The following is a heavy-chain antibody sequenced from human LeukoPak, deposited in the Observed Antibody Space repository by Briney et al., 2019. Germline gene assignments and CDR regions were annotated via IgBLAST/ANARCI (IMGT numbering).Heavy chain of an antibody. CDR3: ARHDDWATGTYSFDY. Sequence: SETLSLTCTVSGGSIFSSYWNWIRQSPGKGLEWLGYIYSNGITHYSPSLRGRGSMSMATSRNQFSLRLASVTAADTAIYYCARHDDWATGTYSFDYWGQGTLVTVSS. J-gene: IGHJ4*02. V-gene: IGHV4-59*08. D-gene: IGHD1/OR15-1a*01. CDR2: IYSNGIT. CDR1: GGSIFSSY.